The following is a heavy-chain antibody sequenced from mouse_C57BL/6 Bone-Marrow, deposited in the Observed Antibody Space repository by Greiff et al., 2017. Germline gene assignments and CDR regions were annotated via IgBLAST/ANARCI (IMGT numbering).Heavy chain of an antibody. Sequence: EVQLQESGPGLVKPSQSLSLTCSVTGYSITSGYYWNWIRQFPGNKLEWMGYISYDGSNNYNPSLKNRITITRDTSKNQFFLTLNSVTTEDTATYYCARGGWLRYAMDYWGQGTSVTVSS. CDR2: ISYDGSN. CDR1: GYSITSGYY. J-gene: IGHJ4*01. V-gene: IGHV3-6*01. D-gene: IGHD2-2*01. CDR3: ARGGWLRYAMDY.